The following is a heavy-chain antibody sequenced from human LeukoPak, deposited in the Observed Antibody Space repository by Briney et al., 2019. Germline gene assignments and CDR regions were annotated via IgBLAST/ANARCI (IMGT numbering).Heavy chain of an antibody. D-gene: IGHD4-17*01. Sequence: SETLSLTCAVYGGSFSGYYWSWIRQPPGKGLEWIGEINHSGSTNYNPSLKSRVTISVDTSKNQFSLKLNSVTAADTAVYYCTRALPPYGDYLDYWGQGTLVTVSS. V-gene: IGHV4-34*01. CDR2: INHSGST. J-gene: IGHJ4*02. CDR3: TRALPPYGDYLDY. CDR1: GGSFSGYY.